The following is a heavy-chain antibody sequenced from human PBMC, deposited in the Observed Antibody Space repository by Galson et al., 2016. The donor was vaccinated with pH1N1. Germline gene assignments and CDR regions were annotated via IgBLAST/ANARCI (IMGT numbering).Heavy chain of an antibody. D-gene: IGHD1-26*01. CDR2: INQEGSRK. Sequence: SLRLSCAASGFIFSDYWMSWVRQAPGKGLEWVAKINQEGSRKYYVDSMKGRCTISRDNAENSLSLQMNSQRVEDTALYYCATEDYYTSLYWGQGILVTVSS. J-gene: IGHJ4*02. CDR1: GFIFSDYW. CDR3: ATEDYYTSLY. V-gene: IGHV3-7*01.